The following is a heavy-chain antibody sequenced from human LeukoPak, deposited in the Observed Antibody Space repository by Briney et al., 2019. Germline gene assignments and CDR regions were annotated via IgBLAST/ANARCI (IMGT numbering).Heavy chain of an antibody. CDR2: ISYSGTT. V-gene: IGHV4-39*01. Sequence: SETLSLTCTVSGASISSSTFFWGWIRHPPGKGLEWIASISYSGTTYYTPSLSSRLTISVDTTKNQFALRLTSVTAADTATYFCARQRVRNWFDPWGQGALVTVSS. CDR1: GASISSSTFF. CDR3: ARQRVRNWFDP. J-gene: IGHJ5*02.